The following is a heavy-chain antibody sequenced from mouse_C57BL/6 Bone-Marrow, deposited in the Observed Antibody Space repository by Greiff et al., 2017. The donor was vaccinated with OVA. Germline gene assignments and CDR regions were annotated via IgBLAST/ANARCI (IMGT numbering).Heavy chain of an antibody. J-gene: IGHJ3*01. Sequence: EVQRVESGGDLVKPGGSLKLSCAASGFTFSSYGMSWVRQTPDKRLEWVATISSGGSYTYYPDSVKGRFTISRDNAKNTLYLQMSSLKSEDTAMYYCARHEKIAYWGQGTLVTVSA. CDR3: ARHEKIAY. CDR1: GFTFSSYG. V-gene: IGHV5-6*01. CDR2: ISSGGSYT.